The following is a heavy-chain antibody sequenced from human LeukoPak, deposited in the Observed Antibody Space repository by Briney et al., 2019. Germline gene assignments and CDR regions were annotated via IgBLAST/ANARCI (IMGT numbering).Heavy chain of an antibody. V-gene: IGHV1-24*01. CDR2: FDPEDGET. CDR3: ATDDAYGAAFDI. Sequence: SVKVSCKVSGYTLTELSMHWVRQAPGKGLEWMGGFDPEDGETIYAQKFQGRVTMTEDTSTDTAYMELSSLRSEDTAVYYCATDDAYGAAFDIWGQGTMVTVSS. J-gene: IGHJ3*02. CDR1: GYTLTELS. D-gene: IGHD4-17*01.